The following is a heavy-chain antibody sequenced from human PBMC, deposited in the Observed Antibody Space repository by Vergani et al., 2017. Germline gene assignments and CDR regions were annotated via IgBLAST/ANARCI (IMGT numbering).Heavy chain of an antibody. J-gene: IGHJ6*03. CDR3: AREVVVNYYYYYMDV. V-gene: IGHV4-59*01. CDR1: GGSISSYY. D-gene: IGHD2-2*01. Sequence: QVQLQESGPGLVKPSETLSLTCTVSGGSISSYYWSWIRQPPGKGLEWIWYIYYSGSTNYNPALKSRVTISVDTSKNQFSLKLSSVTAADTAVYYCAREVVVNYYYYYMDVWGKGTTVTVS. CDR2: IYYSGST.